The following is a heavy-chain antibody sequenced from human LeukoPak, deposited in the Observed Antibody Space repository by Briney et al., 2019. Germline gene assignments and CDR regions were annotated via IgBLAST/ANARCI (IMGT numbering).Heavy chain of an antibody. CDR2: ISYDGSNK. CDR3: ATAHHCSSTSCYTVNWFDP. J-gene: IGHJ5*02. D-gene: IGHD2-2*02. V-gene: IGHV3-30-3*01. CDR1: GFTFSSYA. Sequence: GALRLSCAASGFTFSSYAMHWVRQAPGKGLEWVAVISYDGSNKYYADSVKGRFTISRDNSKNTLYLQMNSLRSGDTAVYYCATAHHCSSTSCYTVNWFDPWGQGTLVTVSS.